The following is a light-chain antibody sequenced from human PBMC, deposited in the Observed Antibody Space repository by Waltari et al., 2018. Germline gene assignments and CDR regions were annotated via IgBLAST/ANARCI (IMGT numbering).Light chain of an antibody. CDR3: SSYTSSSTRV. Sequence: QSALTQPASVSGSPGQSITISCTAPSSDVGGYNYVPWYQQHPGKAPKLMIYEVSNRPSGVSNRFSGSKSGNTASLTISGLQAEDEADYYCSSYTSSSTRVFGGGTKLTVL. CDR1: SSDVGGYNY. CDR2: EVS. J-gene: IGLJ3*02. V-gene: IGLV2-14*01.